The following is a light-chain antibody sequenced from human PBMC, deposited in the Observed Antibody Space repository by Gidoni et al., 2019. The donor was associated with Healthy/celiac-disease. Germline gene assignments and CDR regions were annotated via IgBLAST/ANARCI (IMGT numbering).Light chain of an antibody. CDR2: QDS. V-gene: IGLV3-25*03. CDR1: ALPKQY. CDR3: QSADSSGTLVV. J-gene: IGLJ2*01. Sequence: SYELTQPPSVSVSPGQTARITCSGDALPKQYAYWYQQKPGQAPVLVIYQDSERPSGIPERFSGSSSGTTFTLTISGVQAEDEADYYCQSADSSGTLVVFGGGTKLTVL.